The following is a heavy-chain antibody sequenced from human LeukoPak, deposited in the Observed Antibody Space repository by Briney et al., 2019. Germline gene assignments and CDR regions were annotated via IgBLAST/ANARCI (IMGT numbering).Heavy chain of an antibody. CDR3: ARLTDVVLMLTFDY. CDR2: ISPYNGDT. CDR1: GYTFTTYS. D-gene: IGHD2-8*01. J-gene: IGHJ4*02. V-gene: IGHV1-18*01. Sequence: ASAKVSCKASGYTFTTYSLCWLRQAPGQGPEWMGCISPYNGDTNSAQNLQGRVTMTTDSSTTTAYMGLRSLRSDDTALYYCARLTDVVLMLTFDYWGQGTLVTVSS.